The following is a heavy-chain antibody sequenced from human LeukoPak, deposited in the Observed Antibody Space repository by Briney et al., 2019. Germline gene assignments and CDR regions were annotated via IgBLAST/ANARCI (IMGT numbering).Heavy chain of an antibody. D-gene: IGHD5-24*01. Sequence: RPGGSLRLSXAASGFRFADYGVDWVRQTPGKGLEWVAYISWNGGLISYADSVKGRFTISRDNAKNSLYLQLDSLRAEDTALYYCTRDLTMAAFDYWGQGTLVTVSS. CDR2: ISWNGGLI. CDR1: GFRFADYG. V-gene: IGHV3-20*04. J-gene: IGHJ4*02. CDR3: TRDLTMAAFDY.